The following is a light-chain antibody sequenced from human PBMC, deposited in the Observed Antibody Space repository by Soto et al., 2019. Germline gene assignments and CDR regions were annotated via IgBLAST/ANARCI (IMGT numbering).Light chain of an antibody. J-gene: IGKJ4*02. Sequence: EIVLTQSPDTLSLSPGARATLSCRASQYVDYLAWYQHRRGQAPRPPLSGASTRAPGIPDRFSGSESGTDVTITISRLEPEDGEVYYGQQYGTLPLTFGEGTKVDIK. CDR2: GAS. CDR1: QYVDY. CDR3: QQYGTLPLT. V-gene: IGKV3-20*01.